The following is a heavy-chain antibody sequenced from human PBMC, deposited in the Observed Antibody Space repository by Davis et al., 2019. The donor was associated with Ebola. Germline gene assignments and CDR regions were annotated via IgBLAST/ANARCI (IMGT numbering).Heavy chain of an antibody. V-gene: IGHV3-21*01. Sequence: GESLKIPCAASGFTFSRYSMNSVRQAPGKGLEWVSSISSSSSYIYYADSVKGRFTISRDNAKNSLYLQMNSLRAEDTAVYYCARTLYYSRHYGMDVWGQGTTVTVSS. J-gene: IGHJ6*02. CDR3: ARTLYYSRHYGMDV. CDR1: GFTFSRYS. D-gene: IGHD3-10*01. CDR2: ISSSSSYI.